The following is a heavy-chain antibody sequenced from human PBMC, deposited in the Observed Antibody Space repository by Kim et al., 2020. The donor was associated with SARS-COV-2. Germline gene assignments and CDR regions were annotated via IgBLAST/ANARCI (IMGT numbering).Heavy chain of an antibody. J-gene: IGHJ4*02. CDR1: GYTFTSYA. D-gene: IGHD3-22*01. CDR2: INAGNGNT. Sequence: ASVKVSCKASGYTFTSYAMHWVRQAPGQRLEWMGWINAGNGNTKYSQKFQGRVTITRDTSASTAYMELSSLRSEDTAVYYCARDPYDSSGYGGLFDYWGQGTLVTVSS. CDR3: ARDPYDSSGYGGLFDY. V-gene: IGHV1-3*01.